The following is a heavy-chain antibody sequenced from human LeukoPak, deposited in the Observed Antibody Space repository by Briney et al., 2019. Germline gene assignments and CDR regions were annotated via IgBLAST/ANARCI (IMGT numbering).Heavy chain of an antibody. CDR2: IIPIFGTA. V-gene: IGHV1-69*05. Sequence: ASVKVSCKASGYTFTSYAISWVRQAPGQGLEWMGGIIPIFGTANYAQKFQGRVTITTDESTSTAYMELSSLRSEDTAVYYCARGTIWSGYYPPYYYYYMDVWGKGTTVTVSS. D-gene: IGHD3-3*01. CDR3: ARGTIWSGYYPPYYYYYMDV. J-gene: IGHJ6*03. CDR1: GYTFTSYA.